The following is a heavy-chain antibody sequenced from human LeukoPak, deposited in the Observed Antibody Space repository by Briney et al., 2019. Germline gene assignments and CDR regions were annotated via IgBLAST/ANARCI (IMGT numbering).Heavy chain of an antibody. J-gene: IGHJ2*01. CDR1: GYTFTSYA. CDR2: INTNTGNP. D-gene: IGHD3-22*01. V-gene: IGHV7-4-1*02. CDR3: ARLQKGADYYDTWYFDL. Sequence: ASVKVSCKASGYTFTSYAMNWVRQAPGQGLEWMGWINTNTGNPTYAQGSTGRFVFSLDTSVSTAYLQISSLKAEDTAVYYCARLQKGADYYDTWYFDLWGRGTLVTVSS.